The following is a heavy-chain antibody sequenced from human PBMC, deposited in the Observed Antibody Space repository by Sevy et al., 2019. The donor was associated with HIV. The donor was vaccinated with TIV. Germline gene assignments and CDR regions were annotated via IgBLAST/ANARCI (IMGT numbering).Heavy chain of an antibody. V-gene: IGHV3-23*01. CDR1: GFTFSNYA. J-gene: IGHJ6*02. Sequence: GGSLRLSCAASGFTFSNYAMSWVRQAPGKGLEWVSSISRSGGSTYYADSVKGRVTISRDNSENTLYLQMNSLRAEETAVYYCAKVDVVVPVADYGLDVWGQGTTVTVSS. D-gene: IGHD2-2*01. CDR3: AKVDVVVPVADYGLDV. CDR2: ISRSGGST.